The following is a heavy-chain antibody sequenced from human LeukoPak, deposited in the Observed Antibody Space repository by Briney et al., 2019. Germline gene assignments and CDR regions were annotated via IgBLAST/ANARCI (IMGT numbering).Heavy chain of an antibody. D-gene: IGHD3-3*01. Sequence: GGSLRLSCAASGFTFSSYWMSWVRKAPGKGLEWVANIKQDGSEKYYVDSVKGRFTISRDNAKNSLYLQMNSLRAEDTAVYYCARSPLTYDFWSGPWFDPWGQGTLVTVSS. CDR1: GFTFSSYW. J-gene: IGHJ5*02. CDR2: IKQDGSEK. V-gene: IGHV3-7*01. CDR3: ARSPLTYDFWSGPWFDP.